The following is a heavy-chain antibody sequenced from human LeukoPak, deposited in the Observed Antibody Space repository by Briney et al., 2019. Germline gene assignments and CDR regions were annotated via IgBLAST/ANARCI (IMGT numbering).Heavy chain of an antibody. D-gene: IGHD3-10*01. Sequence: ASVKVSCKASGYTFTSYYIHWVRQAPGQGLEWMGLTNPSGGSTNYAQKFQGRVTMTRDTSTSTVYMELSSLRSEDTAVYYCARGPSITMVRGGQWYYYMDVWGKGTTVTISS. CDR2: TNPSGGST. CDR1: GYTFTSYY. J-gene: IGHJ6*03. CDR3: ARGPSITMVRGGQWYYYMDV. V-gene: IGHV1-46*01.